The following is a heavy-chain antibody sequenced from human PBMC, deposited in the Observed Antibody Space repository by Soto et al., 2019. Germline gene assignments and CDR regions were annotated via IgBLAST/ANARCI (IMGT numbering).Heavy chain of an antibody. Sequence: QVQLVESGGGVVQPGRSLRLSCAASGFTFSRYAMHWVRQAPGKGLEWVSFISNDGRSKYYADSVKGRFTISRDNSHNTLYVQMTSLSTEDTAVYYCAKDLSNWGKGTLVTVSS. V-gene: IGHV3-30*18. CDR2: ISNDGRSK. CDR1: GFTFSRYA. D-gene: IGHD3-16*02. J-gene: IGHJ4*02. CDR3: AKDLSN.